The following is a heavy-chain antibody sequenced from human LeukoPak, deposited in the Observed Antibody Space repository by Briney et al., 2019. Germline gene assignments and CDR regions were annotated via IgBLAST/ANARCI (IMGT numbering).Heavy chain of an antibody. CDR3: ASRYYYDSSGYHYYYYYGMDV. V-gene: IGHV1-69*13. Sequence: ASVKVSCKASGGTFSSYAISWVRQAPGQGLEWMGGIIPIFGTANYAQKFQGRVTITADESTSTAYMELSSLRSEDTAVYYCASRYYYDSSGYHYYYYYGMDVWDQGTTVTVSS. CDR2: IIPIFGTA. CDR1: GGTFSSYA. J-gene: IGHJ6*02. D-gene: IGHD3-22*01.